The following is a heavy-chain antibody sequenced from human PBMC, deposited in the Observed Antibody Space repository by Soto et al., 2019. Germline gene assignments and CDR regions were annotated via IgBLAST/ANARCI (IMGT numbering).Heavy chain of an antibody. CDR2: IYHSGST. CDR1: SGSISSSNW. D-gene: IGHD4-17*01. Sequence: SETLSITCAVSSGSISSSNWWSWVRQPPGKGLEWIGEIYHSGSTNYNPSLKSRVTISVDKSKNQFSLKLSSVTAADTAVYYCARTDTVNGVGAFDIWGQGTMVTVSS. CDR3: ARTDTVNGVGAFDI. V-gene: IGHV4-4*02. J-gene: IGHJ3*02.